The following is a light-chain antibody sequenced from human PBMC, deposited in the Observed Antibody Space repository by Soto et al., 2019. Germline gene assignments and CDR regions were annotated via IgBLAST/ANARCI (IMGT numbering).Light chain of an antibody. V-gene: IGKV1-6*01. CDR2: AAS. CDR1: QDIRND. CDR3: LQEFNYPWT. J-gene: IGKJ1*01. Sequence: AIQMTQSPSSLSASVGDRVTITCRASQDIRNDLGWYQQKPGKNPTLLIFAASSFQRGGPSRFSGSGSGTDFTLTISIRRPEDVATYYCLQEFNYPWTFGQGTKVEIE.